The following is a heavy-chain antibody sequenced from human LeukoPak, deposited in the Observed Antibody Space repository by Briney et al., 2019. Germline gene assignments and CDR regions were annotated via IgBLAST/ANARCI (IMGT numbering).Heavy chain of an antibody. J-gene: IGHJ3*02. Sequence: GASVKVSCKASDYPFTNFGVSWVRQAPGQGLEWMGWISGYNSKTHYPRKFQGRVTMTTDTSTSTVYMELRGLRSDDTAVYYCARVAVAGMLDAFDIWGQGTMVTVSS. CDR2: ISGYNSKT. V-gene: IGHV1-18*01. D-gene: IGHD6-19*01. CDR3: ARVAVAGMLDAFDI. CDR1: DYPFTNFG.